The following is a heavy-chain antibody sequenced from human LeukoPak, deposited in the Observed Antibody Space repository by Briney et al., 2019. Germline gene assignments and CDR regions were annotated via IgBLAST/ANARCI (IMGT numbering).Heavy chain of an antibody. CDR3: ARDDGGSYLRYFDY. CDR2: INPSGGST. V-gene: IGHV1-46*01. D-gene: IGHD1-26*01. CDR1: GYTFTTCY. J-gene: IGHJ4*02. Sequence: ASVKVSCKASGYTFTTCYIHWVRQAPGQGLEWMGIINPSGGSTTYAQKFQGRVTMTRDTSTSTVYMELSSLRSEDTAMFYCARDDGGSYLRYFDYWGQGTLVTVSS.